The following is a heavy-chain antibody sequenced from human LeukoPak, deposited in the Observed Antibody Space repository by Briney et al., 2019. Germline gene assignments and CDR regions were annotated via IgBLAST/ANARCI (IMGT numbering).Heavy chain of an antibody. CDR3: ARGLNTAMVTLVRNWFDP. CDR1: GGSFSGYY. CDR2: INHSGST. V-gene: IGHV4-34*01. Sequence: PSETLSLTCAVYGGSFSGYYWSWIRQPPGKGLEWIGEINHSGSTNYNPSLKSRVTISVDTSKNQFSLKLSSVTAADTAVYYCARGLNTAMVTLVRNWFDPWGQGTLVTVSS. J-gene: IGHJ5*02. D-gene: IGHD5-18*01.